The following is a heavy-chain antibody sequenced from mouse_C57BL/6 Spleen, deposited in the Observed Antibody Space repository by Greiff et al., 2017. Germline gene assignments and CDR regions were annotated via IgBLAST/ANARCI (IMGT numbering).Heavy chain of an antibody. J-gene: IGHJ2*01. CDR3: ARFLGHYYGSSYDLDY. V-gene: IGHV1-9*01. CDR2: ILPGSGST. D-gene: IGHD1-1*01. Sequence: QVQLKQSGAELMKPGASVKLSCKATGYTFTGYWIEWVKQRPGHGLEWIGEILPGSGSTNYNEKFKGKATFTADTSSNTAYMQLSSLTTEDSAIYYCARFLGHYYGSSYDLDYWGQGTTLTVSS. CDR1: GYTFTGYW.